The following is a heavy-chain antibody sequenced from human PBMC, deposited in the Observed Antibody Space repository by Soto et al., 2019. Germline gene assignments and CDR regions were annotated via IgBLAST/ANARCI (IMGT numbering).Heavy chain of an antibody. J-gene: IGHJ4*02. CDR1: GFTFSSYA. CDR3: VKPSRPYQLLGFDY. V-gene: IGHV3-64D*06. CDR2: ISSNGGST. Sequence: GGSLRLSCSASGFTFSSYAMHCVRQAPGKGLEYVSAISSNGGSTYYADSVKGRFTISRDNSKNTLYLQMSSLRAEDTAVYYCVKPSRPYQLLGFDYWGQGTLVTVSS. D-gene: IGHD2-2*01.